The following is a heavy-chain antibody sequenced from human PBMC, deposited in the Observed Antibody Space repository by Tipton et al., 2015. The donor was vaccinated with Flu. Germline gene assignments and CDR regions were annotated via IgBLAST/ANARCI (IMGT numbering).Heavy chain of an antibody. CDR1: GFTFSNYV. CDR3: TRPQGTSAWSCAAFDL. CDR2: VSSGSSYI. Sequence: SLRLSCAASGFTFSNYVMNWVRQAPGKGLEWVASVSSGSSYIYYADSVRGRFTISRDNGNNSLILQMNSLRADDTAVYYCTRPQGTSAWSCAAFDLWGQGKMVNGSS. V-gene: IGHV3-21*04. J-gene: IGHJ3*01. D-gene: IGHD6-19*01.